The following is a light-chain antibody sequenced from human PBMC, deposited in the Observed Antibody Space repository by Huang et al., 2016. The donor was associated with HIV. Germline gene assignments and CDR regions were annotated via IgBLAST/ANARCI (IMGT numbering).Light chain of an antibody. CDR3: QQYYSPPRT. CDR2: AAS. V-gene: IGKV1-NL1*01. J-gene: IGKJ1*01. CDR1: QDLTHS. Sequence: DIQMTQSPSSLSASVGDRITITCRASQDLTHSLAWYQQKSVKAPKLLLDAASTLESGVPSRFSGSGSGADYTLNISSLQPEDYASYYCQQYYSPPRTFGQGTKVEIK.